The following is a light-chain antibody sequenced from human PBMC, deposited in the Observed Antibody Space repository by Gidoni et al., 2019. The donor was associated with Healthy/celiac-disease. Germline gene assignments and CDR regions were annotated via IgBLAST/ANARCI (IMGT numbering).Light chain of an antibody. CDR3: QQYNNWPKT. V-gene: IGKV3-15*01. J-gene: IGKJ2*01. Sequence: EIVMTQSPATLSVSPGERATLSCRASQSVSSNLAWYQQKPGQAPTLLIYGASTRDTGIPARFSGSGSGTEFTLTISSLQSEDFAVYYCQQYNNWPKTFGQGTKLEIK. CDR2: GAS. CDR1: QSVSSN.